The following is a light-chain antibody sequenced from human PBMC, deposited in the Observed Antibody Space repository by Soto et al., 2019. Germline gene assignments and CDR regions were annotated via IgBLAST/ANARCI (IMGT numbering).Light chain of an antibody. CDR1: SSDIGSWTH. Sequence: QSALTQPASVSGSPGQSITISCTGTSSDIGSWTHVSWYQQHSGKTPKVIIYEVYNRPSGVSDRFSGSKSGNTASLTISGLQADDEADYYCMSYTTRGTFWVLGGGTKLTVL. CDR3: MSYTTRGTFWV. V-gene: IGLV2-14*01. CDR2: EVY. J-gene: IGLJ3*02.